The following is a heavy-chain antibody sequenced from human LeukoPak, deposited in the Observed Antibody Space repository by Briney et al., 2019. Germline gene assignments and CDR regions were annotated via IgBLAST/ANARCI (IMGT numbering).Heavy chain of an antibody. V-gene: IGHV3-30*18. CDR2: ISSDGRTK. CDR1: KFTFSNYG. CDR3: AKEYDSGGYGAYFDH. D-gene: IGHD3-10*01. J-gene: IGHJ4*02. Sequence: GSLRLSCTASKFTFSNYGMQWVRQAPGKGLEWVAVISSDGRTKYYGDSVKGRFTLSRDNSRNTLDLQMSSLGPEDTAVYYCAKEYDSGGYGAYFDHWGRGTLVTVSS.